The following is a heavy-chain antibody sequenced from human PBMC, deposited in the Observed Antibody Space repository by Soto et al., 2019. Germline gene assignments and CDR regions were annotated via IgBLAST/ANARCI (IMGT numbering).Heavy chain of an antibody. CDR3: ARQSDSSGYYPSGYYYYGMDV. CDR1: GYSFTSYW. Sequence: PGESLKISCKGSGYSFTSYWIGWVRQMPGKGLEWMGIIYPGDSDTRYSPSFQGQVTISADKSISTAYLQWSSLKASDTAMYYCARQSDSSGYYPSGYYYYGMDVWGQGTTVTVSS. CDR2: IYPGDSDT. V-gene: IGHV5-51*01. D-gene: IGHD3-22*01. J-gene: IGHJ6*02.